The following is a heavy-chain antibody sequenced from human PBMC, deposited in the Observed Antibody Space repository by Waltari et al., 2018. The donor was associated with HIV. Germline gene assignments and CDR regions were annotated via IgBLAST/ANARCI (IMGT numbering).Heavy chain of an antibody. D-gene: IGHD3-10*01. Sequence: EVQLVESGGGLVQPGGSLRLSCAASGFTFSSYWMSWVRQAPGKGREWVANIKQDGSEKYYVDSVNGRFTIARDNAENPLYLQMNSLRAEDTAVYYCARGGFYGSGSKVNWGQGTLVTVSS. CDR2: IKQDGSEK. J-gene: IGHJ4*02. V-gene: IGHV3-7*04. CDR1: GFTFSSYW. CDR3: ARGGFYGSGSKVN.